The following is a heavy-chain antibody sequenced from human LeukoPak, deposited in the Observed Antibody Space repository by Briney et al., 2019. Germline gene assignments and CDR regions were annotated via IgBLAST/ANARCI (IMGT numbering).Heavy chain of an antibody. CDR2: IYYTGST. J-gene: IGHJ4*02. D-gene: IGHD5-24*01. V-gene: IGHV4-39*01. CDR1: GDSIRSNNYY. CDR3: ARGRDNYNLDY. Sequence: SETLSLTCTVSGDSIRSNNYYWGWIRQPPGKGLEWIGSIYYTGSTYNNPSLKARVTISADASKNQFSLKLNSVTAADTAVYYCARGRDNYNLDYWGQGTLVTVSS.